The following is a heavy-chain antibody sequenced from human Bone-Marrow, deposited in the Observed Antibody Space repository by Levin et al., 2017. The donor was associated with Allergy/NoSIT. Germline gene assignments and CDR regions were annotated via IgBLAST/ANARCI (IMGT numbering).Heavy chain of an antibody. V-gene: IGHV3-30-3*01. J-gene: IGHJ4*02. D-gene: IGHD3-3*01. CDR3: ARGIGGYFDY. CDR1: GFTVSTNI. Sequence: GGSLRLSCAASGFTVSTNIMHWVRQAPGKGLEWVTFISYDGSNTYYADSVRGRFTVSRDTSKNTVYLQMNNLRLDDTAVYYCARGIGGYFDYWGQGTLVTVSS. CDR2: ISYDGSNT.